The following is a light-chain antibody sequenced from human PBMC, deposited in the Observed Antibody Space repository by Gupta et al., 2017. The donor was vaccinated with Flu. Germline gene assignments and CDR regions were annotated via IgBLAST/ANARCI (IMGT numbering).Light chain of an antibody. Sequence: QPALTQPASVSGSPGQSITISCIGTSSDVGGYNHVSWYQHHPGKAPKLMIYEVHYRPSGVSNRFSGSKSGNTASLTISGLQAEDEADYYCGSYISSTTPVFGGGTKLTVL. CDR2: EVH. V-gene: IGLV2-14*01. CDR3: GSYISSTTPV. J-gene: IGLJ3*02. CDR1: SSDVGGYNH.